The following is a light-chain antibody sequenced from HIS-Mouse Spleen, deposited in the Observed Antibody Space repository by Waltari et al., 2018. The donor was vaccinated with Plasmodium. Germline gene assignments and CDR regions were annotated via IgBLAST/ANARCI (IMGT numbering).Light chain of an antibody. J-gene: IGLJ3*02. CDR1: SLQKPY. CDR3: QSADSSGTPNWV. Sequence: SYELTQPPPVSVSPGQTARITCSGHSLQKPYAYWYQQKPGQAPVLVIYKDSERPSGIPERFSGSSSGTTVTLTISGVQAEDEADYYCQSADSSGTPNWVFGGGTKLTVL. V-gene: IGLV3-25*03. CDR2: KDS.